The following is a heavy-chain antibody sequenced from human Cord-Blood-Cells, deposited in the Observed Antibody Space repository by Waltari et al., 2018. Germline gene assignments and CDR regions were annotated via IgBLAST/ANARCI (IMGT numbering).Heavy chain of an antibody. D-gene: IGHD4-17*01. CDR3: ARGDYDYGDYFDY. CDR2: ISSSGSTI. Sequence: EVQLVESGGGLVQPGGSLRLSCAASGFPFSSYEMNWVRRAPGKGLEWVSYISSSGSTIYYADSVKGRFTISRDNAKNSLYLQMNSLRAEDTAVYYCARGDYDYGDYFDYWGQGTLVTVSS. V-gene: IGHV3-48*03. CDR1: GFPFSSYE. J-gene: IGHJ4*02.